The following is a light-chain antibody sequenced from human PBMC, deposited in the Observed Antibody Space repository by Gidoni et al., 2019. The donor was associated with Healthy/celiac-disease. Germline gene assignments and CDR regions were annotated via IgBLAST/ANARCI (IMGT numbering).Light chain of an antibody. CDR2: KAS. V-gene: IGKV1-5*03. J-gene: IGKJ1*01. CDR3: QQYNSYWT. Sequence: DIQMTQSPSTLSASVGDRGTITCRASQSISSWLAWYQQKPGKAPKLLIYKASSLERGVPSRFSGSGSGTEFTLTISILQPDDFATYYCQQYNSYWTFGQGTKVEIK. CDR1: QSISSW.